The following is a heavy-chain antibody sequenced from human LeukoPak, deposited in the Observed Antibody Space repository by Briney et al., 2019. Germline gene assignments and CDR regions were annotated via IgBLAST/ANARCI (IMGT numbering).Heavy chain of an antibody. J-gene: IGHJ4*02. CDR3: ARHVLLWFGELSHFDY. Sequence: GSLRLSCAASGFTFSSYSMNWVRQAPGKGLEWIGEINHSGSTNYNPSLKSRVTISVDTSKNQLSLKLSSVTAADTAVYYCARHVLLWFGELSHFDYWGQGTLVTVSS. V-gene: IGHV4-34*01. CDR1: GFTFSSYS. CDR2: INHSGST. D-gene: IGHD3-10*01.